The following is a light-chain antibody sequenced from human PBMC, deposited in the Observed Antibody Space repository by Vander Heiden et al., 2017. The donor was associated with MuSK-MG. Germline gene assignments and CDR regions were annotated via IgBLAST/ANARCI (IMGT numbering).Light chain of an antibody. Sequence: IVLPQSPGTLSLSPGDIATPSCSASQRVSSSNLAGDQQKPGQAPRLLSYGAASRATGIKGRVSGSVSGTDFTRIIRRLEAEDVAVDGGHEFCKAFGEGTKVEIK. CDR3: HEFCKA. V-gene: IGKV3-20*01. CDR1: QRVSSSN. CDR2: GAA. J-gene: IGKJ4*02.